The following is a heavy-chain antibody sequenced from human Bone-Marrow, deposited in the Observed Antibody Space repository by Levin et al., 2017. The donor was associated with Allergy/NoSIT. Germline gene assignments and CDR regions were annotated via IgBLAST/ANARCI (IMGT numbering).Heavy chain of an antibody. Sequence: ASVKVSCKVSGYSLTELSMHWVRQAPGKGLEWMGGFEPEDGETAYAQKFQGRVTMTEDTSTDTAYMELSSLRSEDTAVYYCATQASRGRANICQTAPHDFWGQGTLVTVSS. CDR3: ATQASRGRANICQTAPHDF. V-gene: IGHV1-24*01. CDR2: FEPEDGET. J-gene: IGHJ4*02. D-gene: IGHD2-15*01. CDR1: GYSLTELS.